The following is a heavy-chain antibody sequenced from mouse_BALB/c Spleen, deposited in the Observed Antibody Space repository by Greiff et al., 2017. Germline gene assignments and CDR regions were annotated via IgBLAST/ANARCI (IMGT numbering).Heavy chain of an antibody. CDR2: IYPGGGYT. Sequence: QVQLQQSGAELVRPGTSVKISCKASGYTFTNYWLGWVKQRPGHGLEWIGDIYPGGGYTNYNEKFKGKATLTADTSSSTAYMQRSSLTSEDSAVYFCARGYGSSSLAYWGQGTLVTVSA. CDR1: GYTFTNYW. D-gene: IGHD1-1*01. V-gene: IGHV1-63*02. CDR3: ARGYGSSSLAY. J-gene: IGHJ3*01.